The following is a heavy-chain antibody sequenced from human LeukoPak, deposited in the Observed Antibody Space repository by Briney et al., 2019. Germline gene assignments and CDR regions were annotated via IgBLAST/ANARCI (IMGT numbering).Heavy chain of an antibody. CDR1: GFTFSSYG. V-gene: IGHV3-30*18. J-gene: IGHJ3*02. D-gene: IGHD3-3*01. CDR3: AKGIFLEGAFDI. Sequence: GGSLRLSCAAPGFTFSSYGMHWVRQAPGKGLEWVAVISYDGSNKYYADSVKGRFTISRDNSKNTLYLQMNSLRAEDTAVYYCAKGIFLEGAFDIWGQGTMVTVSS. CDR2: ISYDGSNK.